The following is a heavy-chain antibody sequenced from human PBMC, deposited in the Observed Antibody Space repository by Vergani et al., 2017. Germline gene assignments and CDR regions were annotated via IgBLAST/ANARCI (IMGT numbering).Heavy chain of an antibody. CDR2: IRRRSEHYAT. Sequence: EVQLMESGGGWAQPGGSLRLSCAASGFVFSESPIHWVRQVPGKGLEWLGHIRRRSEHYATAYGPSLIGRATISRDDSTNTAYLQLSSLGTDDSAVYYCARDLPPYSSGPLAYWGQGTLVTVSS. V-gene: IGHV3-73*01. CDR1: GFVFSESP. CDR3: ARDLPPYSSGPLAY. J-gene: IGHJ4*02. D-gene: IGHD6-19*01.